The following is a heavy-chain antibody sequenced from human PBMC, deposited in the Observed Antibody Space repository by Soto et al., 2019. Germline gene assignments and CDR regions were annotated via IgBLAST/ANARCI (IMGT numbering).Heavy chain of an antibody. D-gene: IGHD3-10*01. V-gene: IGHV1-69*02. Sequence: QVQLVQSGAEVKKPGSSVKVSCKASGGTFSSYTISWVRQAPGQGLEWMGRIIPILGIANYAQKFQGRVTITADESTSTAYMELSSLRSEDTAVYYCARVGNYYGSGTDFDYWGQGTLVTVSS. CDR2: IIPILGIA. CDR1: GGTFSSYT. J-gene: IGHJ4*02. CDR3: ARVGNYYGSGTDFDY.